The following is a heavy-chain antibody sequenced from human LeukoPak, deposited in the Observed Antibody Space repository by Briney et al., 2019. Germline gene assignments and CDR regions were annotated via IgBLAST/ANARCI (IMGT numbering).Heavy chain of an antibody. J-gene: IGHJ4*02. CDR1: GFTFSSYA. CDR3: ARDLSNVPGQY. Sequence: PGGSLRLSCAASGFTFSSYAMHWVRQAPGKGLEWVAVISYDGSIKYYADSVKGRFTISTDISKSRLSLQMNSLRPEDTALYYCARDLSNVPGQYWGQGTLVTVSS. D-gene: IGHD3-10*02. V-gene: IGHV3-30-3*01. CDR2: ISYDGSIK.